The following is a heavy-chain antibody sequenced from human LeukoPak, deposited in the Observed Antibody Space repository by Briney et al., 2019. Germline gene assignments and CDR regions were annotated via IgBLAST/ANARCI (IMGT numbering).Heavy chain of an antibody. CDR3: ARIRALVYYDSSGYYSHPDAFDI. CDR1: GGSISSYY. J-gene: IGHJ3*02. CDR2: IYTSGST. Sequence: SETLSLTCTVSGGSISSYYWSWIRQPAGKGLEWIGRIYTSGSTNYNPSLKSRDTMSVDTSKNQFSLKLSSVTAADTAVYYCARIRALVYYDSSGYYSHPDAFDIWGQGTMVTVSS. D-gene: IGHD3-22*01. V-gene: IGHV4-4*07.